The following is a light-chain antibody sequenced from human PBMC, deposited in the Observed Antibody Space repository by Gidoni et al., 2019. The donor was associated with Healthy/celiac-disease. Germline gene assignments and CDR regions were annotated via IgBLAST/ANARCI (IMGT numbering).Light chain of an antibody. CDR2: GAS. CDR1: QSVSSSY. Sequence: EIVLPQSPGTLSLSPGERATLSCRASQSVSSSYLAWYQQKPGQAPRLLIYGASSRATGIPDRFSGSGSGTDFTLTISRLEPEDFAVYYCQQYGSALGFGGGTKVEIK. J-gene: IGKJ4*01. CDR3: QQYGSALG. V-gene: IGKV3-20*01.